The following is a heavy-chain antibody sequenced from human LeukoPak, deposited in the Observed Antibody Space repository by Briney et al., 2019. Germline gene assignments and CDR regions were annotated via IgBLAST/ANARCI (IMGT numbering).Heavy chain of an antibody. Sequence: PGGSLRLSCAASGFTFSSYGMHWVRQAPGKGLEWVAVISYDGSNKYYADSVKGRFTISRDNSKNTLYLQMNSLRAEDTAVYYCAKDVYGDYFDYWGQGTLATVSS. CDR1: GFTFSSYG. J-gene: IGHJ4*02. CDR2: ISYDGSNK. V-gene: IGHV3-30*18. CDR3: AKDVYGDYFDY. D-gene: IGHD4-17*01.